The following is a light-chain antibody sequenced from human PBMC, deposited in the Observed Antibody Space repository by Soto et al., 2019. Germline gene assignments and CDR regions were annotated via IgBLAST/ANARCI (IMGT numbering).Light chain of an antibody. J-gene: IGKJ1*01. CDR1: QGISSY. V-gene: IGKV1-8*01. CDR2: AAS. Sequence: AIRMTQPPSSLSASTGDRVTITCRASQGISSYLAWYQQKPGKAPKLLIYAASTLQSGVPSRFSGSGSGTDFTLTISCLQSEDFATYYCQQYYSYPLSFGQGTKVDIK. CDR3: QQYYSYPLS.